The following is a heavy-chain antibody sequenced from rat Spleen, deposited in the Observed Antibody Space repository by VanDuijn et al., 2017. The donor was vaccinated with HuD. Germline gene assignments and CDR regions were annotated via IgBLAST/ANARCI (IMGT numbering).Heavy chain of an antibody. Sequence: QVQLMESGPGLVQPSETLSLTCTVSGFSLTTHSVHWVRQPPGKGLDWMGVMWRGGSTEYNSALKSRLSISRDTSKNHVFLKMNSLQSEDTATYHCARAPGNGYVMDAWGQGASVTVSS. V-gene: IGHV2-45*01. D-gene: IGHD5-1*01. CDR2: MWRGGST. CDR3: ARAPGNGYVMDA. CDR1: GFSLTTHS. J-gene: IGHJ4*01.